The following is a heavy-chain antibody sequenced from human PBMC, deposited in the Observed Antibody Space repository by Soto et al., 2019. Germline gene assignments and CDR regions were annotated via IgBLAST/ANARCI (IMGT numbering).Heavy chain of an antibody. D-gene: IGHD2-2*01. CDR3: ANDLILLVPAAVYYYYGTHD. CDR1: GFTFSSYG. J-gene: IGHJ6*02. V-gene: IGHV3-30*18. Sequence: GGSLRLSCAASGFTFSSYGMHWVRQAPGKGLEWVAVISYDGSNKYYADSVKGRFTISRDNSKNTLYLQMNSLRAEDTAVYYCANDLILLVPAAVYYYYGTHDWGQGTTVTVSS. CDR2: ISYDGSNK.